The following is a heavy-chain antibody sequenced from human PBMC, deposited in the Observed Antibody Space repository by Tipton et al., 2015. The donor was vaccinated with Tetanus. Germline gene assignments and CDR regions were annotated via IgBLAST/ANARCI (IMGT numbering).Heavy chain of an antibody. Sequence: TLSLTCAVSGYSISSGYYWGWIRQPPGKGLEWIGSIYHSGSTYYNPSLKSRVTISVDTSKNQFSLRLGSVTAADTAVYYCARGGYDTAFDIWGQGTMVTVSS. CDR3: ARGGYDTAFDI. V-gene: IGHV4-38-2*01. CDR1: GYSISSGYY. D-gene: IGHD5-12*01. CDR2: IYHSGST. J-gene: IGHJ3*02.